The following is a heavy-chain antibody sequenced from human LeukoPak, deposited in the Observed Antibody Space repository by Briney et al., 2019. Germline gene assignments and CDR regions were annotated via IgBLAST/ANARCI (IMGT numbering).Heavy chain of an antibody. Sequence: SETLSLTCAVYGGSFSGYYWSWIRQPPGKGLEWIGEINHSGSTNYNPSLKSRVTISVDTSKNQFSLKLSSVTAAGTAVYYCARVVGGSYRLDYWGQGTLVTVSS. V-gene: IGHV4-34*01. CDR1: GGSFSGYY. CDR3: ARVVGGSYRLDY. D-gene: IGHD1-26*01. CDR2: INHSGST. J-gene: IGHJ4*02.